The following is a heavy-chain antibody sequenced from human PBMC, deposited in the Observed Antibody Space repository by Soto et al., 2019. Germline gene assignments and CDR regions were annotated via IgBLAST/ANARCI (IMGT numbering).Heavy chain of an antibody. D-gene: IGHD2-15*01. V-gene: IGHV4-39*01. CDR1: GGSISSSSYY. J-gene: IGHJ6*02. Sequence: QLQLQESGPGLVKPSETLSLTCTVSGGSISSSSYYWGWIRQPPGKGLEWIGSIFYSGSTYYNPAVKSRVALSAETSKNQFSLKLSSVTAADTAVYYCARHLTYCSAGSCYSDFPYYGMDVWGQGTTVTVSS. CDR2: IFYSGST. CDR3: ARHLTYCSAGSCYSDFPYYGMDV.